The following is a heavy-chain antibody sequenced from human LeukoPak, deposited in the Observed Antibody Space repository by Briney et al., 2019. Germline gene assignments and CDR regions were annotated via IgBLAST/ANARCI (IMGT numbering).Heavy chain of an antibody. J-gene: IGHJ4*02. CDR2: IKQDGSEK. CDR3: ARDSTVTKY. CDR1: GFTVSSYW. Sequence: PGGALRLSCAGSGFTVSSYWMSWVRQAPGKGLEWVANIKQDGSEKYYVDSVKGRFTISRDNPKNSLYPQMTSLRAEDTAVYSCARDSTVTKYWGQGTLVPVSS. V-gene: IGHV3-7*04. D-gene: IGHD4-17*01.